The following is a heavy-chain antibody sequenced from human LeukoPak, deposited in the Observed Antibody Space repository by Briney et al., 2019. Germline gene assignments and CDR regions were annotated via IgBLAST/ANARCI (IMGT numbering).Heavy chain of an antibody. J-gene: IGHJ4*02. V-gene: IGHV4-59*08. D-gene: IGHD3-9*01. CDR1: GGSISSYY. Sequence: PSETLSLTCTVSGGSISSYYWSWIRQPPGKGLGWIGYIYYSGSTNYNPSLKSRVTISVDTSKNQFSLKLSSVTAADTAVYYCARHPDYDILTGYYFDYWGQGTLVTVSS. CDR3: ARHPDYDILTGYYFDY. CDR2: IYYSGST.